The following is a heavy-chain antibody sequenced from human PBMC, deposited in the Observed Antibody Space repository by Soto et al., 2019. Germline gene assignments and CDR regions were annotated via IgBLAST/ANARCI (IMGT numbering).Heavy chain of an antibody. CDR2: ISYDGSNK. Sequence: SLRLSCAASGFTFSSYGMHWVRQAPGKGLEWVAVISYDGSNKYYADSVKGRFTISRDNSKNTLYLQMNSLRAEDTAVYYCAKDVLRFSYGMDVWGQGTTVTVSS. CDR1: GFTFSSYG. CDR3: AKDVLRFSYGMDV. J-gene: IGHJ6*02. V-gene: IGHV3-30*18. D-gene: IGHD3-3*01.